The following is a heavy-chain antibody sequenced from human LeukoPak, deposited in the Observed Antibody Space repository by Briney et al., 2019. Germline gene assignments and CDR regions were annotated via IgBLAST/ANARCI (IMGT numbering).Heavy chain of an antibody. CDR3: AKGDYDILTGYYKRAGDNWFDP. D-gene: IGHD3-9*01. CDR2: ISGSGGST. J-gene: IGHJ5*02. Sequence: QAGGSLRLSCAASGFTFGCYAMSWVRQAPGKGLEWVSAISGSGGSTYYADSVKGRFTISRDNSKNTLYLQMNSLRAEDTAVYYCAKGDYDILTGYYKRAGDNWFDPWGQGTLVTVSS. V-gene: IGHV3-23*01. CDR1: GFTFGCYA.